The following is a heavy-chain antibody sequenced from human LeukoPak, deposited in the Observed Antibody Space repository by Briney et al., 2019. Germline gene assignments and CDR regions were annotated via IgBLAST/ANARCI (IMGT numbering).Heavy chain of an antibody. Sequence: GASVKDSCKASGYTFTSCDMNWVRPATGQGLAWMGWMNANSGNTGYGQSFQGRITMTRDISIGTAYMELSNLTSEDTAIYYCTRGSSGRRDNWGQGTLVTVSA. CDR2: MNANSGNT. J-gene: IGHJ4*02. V-gene: IGHV1-8*01. CDR1: GYTFTSCD. CDR3: TRGSSGRRDN. D-gene: IGHD6-19*01.